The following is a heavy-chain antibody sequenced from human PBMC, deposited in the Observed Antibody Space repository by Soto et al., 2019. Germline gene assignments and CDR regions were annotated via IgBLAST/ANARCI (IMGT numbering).Heavy chain of an antibody. J-gene: IGHJ4*02. CDR2: ISYDGSNK. CDR3: AKEEAYCGGDCYSGIDY. V-gene: IGHV3-30*18. CDR1: GFTFSSYG. D-gene: IGHD2-21*02. Sequence: GGSLRLSCAASGFTFSSYGMHWVRQAPGKGLEWVAVISYDGSNKYYADSVKGRFTISRDNSKNTLYLQMNSLRAEDTAVYYCAKEEAYCGGDCYSGIDYWGQGTLVTVSS.